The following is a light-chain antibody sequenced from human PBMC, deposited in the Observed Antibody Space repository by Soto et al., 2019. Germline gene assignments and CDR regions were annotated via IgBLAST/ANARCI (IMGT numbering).Light chain of an antibody. CDR1: XXXXGGYNY. V-gene: IGLV2-14*01. Sequence: QSVLTHPASVSVSPGQAXAXXXXXXXXXXGGYNYVSWYQQHPGKAPKLMIYEVSNRPSGVSNRFSGSKSGNTASLTISGLQAEDEADYYCSSYTSSSTLYVFGTGTKVTVL. J-gene: IGLJ1*01. CDR3: SSYTSSSTLYV. CDR2: EVS.